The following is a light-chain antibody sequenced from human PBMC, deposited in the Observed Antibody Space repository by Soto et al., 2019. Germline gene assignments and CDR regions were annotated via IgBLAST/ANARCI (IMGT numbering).Light chain of an antibody. V-gene: IGKV3-15*01. J-gene: IGKJ3*01. CDR3: QQCNDWPHT. Sequence: EVVMTQSPATLSVSPGESDTLSCRASQSVSSNLAWYQKKPGQAPRLLIYGAATRATGIPARFSGSGSGTEFTLTISSLQSEDSAVYYCQQCNDWPHTFGPRTKVDIK. CDR1: QSVSSN. CDR2: GAA.